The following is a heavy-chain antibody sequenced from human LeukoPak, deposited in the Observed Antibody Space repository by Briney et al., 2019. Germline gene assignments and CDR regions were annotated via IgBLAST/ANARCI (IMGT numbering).Heavy chain of an antibody. CDR2: ITSDGSTT. Sequence: SGGSLRLSCVGSGFRFGSDWMHWVRQAPGKGLEWVSRITSDGSTTNYADSVKGRFTISRDNAKNTLYLQMNSLRAEDTAIYYCARGVPGGWYFDLWGRGTLVTVSS. J-gene: IGHJ2*01. V-gene: IGHV3-74*01. D-gene: IGHD3-16*01. CDR1: GFRFGSDW. CDR3: ARGVPGGWYFDL.